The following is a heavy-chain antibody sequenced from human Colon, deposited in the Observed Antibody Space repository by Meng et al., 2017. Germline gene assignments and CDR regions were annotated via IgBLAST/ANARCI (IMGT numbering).Heavy chain of an antibody. J-gene: IGHJ5*01. V-gene: IGHV4-39*01. CDR3: SRRINTAGGWFDS. Sequence: LQLQESGPGLVKPSETLSLTCTVSGGSIGSNSYHWGWFRQPPGKGLEWVGTIDYSGTTYSNSSLKSRVTISLDTSRNQFSLKLTSVTAADTAVYYCSRRINTAGGWFDSWGQGTLVTVSS. CDR1: GGSIGSNSYH. CDR2: IDYSGTT. D-gene: IGHD5-18*01.